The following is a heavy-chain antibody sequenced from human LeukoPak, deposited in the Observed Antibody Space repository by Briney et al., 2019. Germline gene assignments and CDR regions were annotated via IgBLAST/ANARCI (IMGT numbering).Heavy chain of an antibody. Sequence: GGSLRLSCAASGNYWMHWVRQVPGKGLVWVSHINSDGSWTSYADSVKGRFTISRDNSKNTLYLQMNSLRAEDTAIYYCAKGLGSGWYVLPVYWGQGTLVTVSS. J-gene: IGHJ4*02. CDR3: AKGLGSGWYVLPVY. V-gene: IGHV3-74*01. D-gene: IGHD6-19*01. CDR1: GNYW. CDR2: INSDGSWT.